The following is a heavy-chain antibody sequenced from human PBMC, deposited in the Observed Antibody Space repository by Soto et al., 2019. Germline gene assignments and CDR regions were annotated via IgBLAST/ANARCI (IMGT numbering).Heavy chain of an antibody. D-gene: IGHD6-6*01. V-gene: IGHV5-51*03. CDR3: ATARRYSSSFMISAFDI. Sequence: GESLKSSWQGSGDSFSIYWIGWVRQMPGKGLEWMGIIYPGDSDTRYSPSFQGQVTISADKSISTAYLQWSSLKASDTAMYYCATARRYSSSFMISAFDIWGQGTMVTVSS. CDR1: GDSFSIYW. CDR2: IYPGDSDT. J-gene: IGHJ3*02.